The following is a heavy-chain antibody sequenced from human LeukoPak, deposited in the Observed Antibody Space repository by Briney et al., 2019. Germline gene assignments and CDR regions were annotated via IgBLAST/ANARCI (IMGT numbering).Heavy chain of an antibody. Sequence: GGSLRLSCAASGFTFSSYAMSWVRQAPGKGLEWVSAISGSGGSTYYADSVKGRFTISRDNSKNTLYLQMNSLRAEDAAVYYCAKGLYYLTGYYDYWGQGTLVTVSS. CDR1: GFTFSSYA. CDR2: ISGSGGST. CDR3: AKGLYYLTGYYDY. J-gene: IGHJ4*02. V-gene: IGHV3-23*01. D-gene: IGHD3-9*01.